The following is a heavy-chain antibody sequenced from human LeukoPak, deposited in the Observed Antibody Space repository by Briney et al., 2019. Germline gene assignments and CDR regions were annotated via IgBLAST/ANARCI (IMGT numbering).Heavy chain of an antibody. J-gene: IGHJ4*02. CDR3: TTDPLYCSSTSCHDY. CDR2: IKSKTDGGTT. Sequence: GGSLRLSCAASGFTFSNAWMSWVRQAPGKGLEWVGRIKSKTDGGTTDYAAPVKGRFTISRDDSKNTLYLQMNSLKTEDTAVYNCTTDPLYCSSTSCHDYWGQGTQVTVSS. D-gene: IGHD2-2*01. CDR1: GFTFSNAW. V-gene: IGHV3-15*01.